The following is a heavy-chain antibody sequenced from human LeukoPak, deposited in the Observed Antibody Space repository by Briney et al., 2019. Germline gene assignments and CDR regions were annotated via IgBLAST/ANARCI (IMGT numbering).Heavy chain of an antibody. D-gene: IGHD6-19*01. V-gene: IGHV4-38-2*02. J-gene: IGHJ5*02. CDR2: IYHSGST. Sequence: PETLSLTCTVSGYSISSGYYWGWIRQPPGKGLQWIGTIYHSGSTFYNPSLKSRVTISVDTSKNQFSLRLTSVIAADTAVYYCARGQARLAWFDPWGQGTLVTVSS. CDR3: ARGQARLAWFDP. CDR1: GYSISSGYY.